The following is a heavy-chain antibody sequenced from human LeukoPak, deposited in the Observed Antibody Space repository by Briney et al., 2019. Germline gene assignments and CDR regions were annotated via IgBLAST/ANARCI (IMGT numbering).Heavy chain of an antibody. V-gene: IGHV4-4*09. CDR2: IYSSGIT. Sequence: PSETLSLTCAVSGGSITGYYWSWIRQPPGKGLEYIGYIYSSGITNYNPSLKSRVTISVDTSKNQFSLKLSSVTAADTAVYFCVRRSGSGSNNYFDPWGQGTLVTV. D-gene: IGHD3-10*01. CDR1: GGSITGYY. J-gene: IGHJ5*02. CDR3: VRRSGSGSNNYFDP.